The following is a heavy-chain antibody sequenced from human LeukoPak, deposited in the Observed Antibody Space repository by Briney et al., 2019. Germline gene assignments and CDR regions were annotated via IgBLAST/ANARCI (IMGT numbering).Heavy chain of an antibody. J-gene: IGHJ4*02. D-gene: IGHD2-15*01. CDR2: ISGSGGST. V-gene: IGHV3-23*01. CDR3: ARRDIVVVVSASDY. Sequence: GGSLRLSCAASGFTFSSYAMSWVRQAPGKGLEWVSVISGSGGSTSYADSVKGRFTISRDNSMNTLYLQMNSLRVDDTAVYYCARRDIVVVVSASDYWGQGTLVTVSS. CDR1: GFTFSSYA.